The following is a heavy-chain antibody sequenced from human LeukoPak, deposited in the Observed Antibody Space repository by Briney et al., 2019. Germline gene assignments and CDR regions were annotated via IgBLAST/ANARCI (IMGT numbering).Heavy chain of an antibody. CDR2: IYYSGST. Sequence: PSETLSLTCTVSGVSISSSGYYWAWIRLPAGKGLEWIGSIYYSGSTYYNPSLKSRVTISVDTSKNQFSLKLNSVTAADTALYYCANSANYGGNSGYFDYWGQGTLVTVSS. CDR1: GVSISSSGYY. V-gene: IGHV4-39*01. J-gene: IGHJ4*02. D-gene: IGHD4-23*01. CDR3: ANSANYGGNSGYFDY.